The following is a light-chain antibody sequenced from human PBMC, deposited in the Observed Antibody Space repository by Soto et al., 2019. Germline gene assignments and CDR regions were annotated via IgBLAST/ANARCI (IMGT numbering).Light chain of an antibody. Sequence: EIVMTQSPPTLSVSPGERITLSCRASQSVSSKLAWYQHRPGQAPRLLIYGAFTRATGVPARFSGSGSGTEFTLTITRLQPEDFAVYYCQQYHTWPPLTFGGGTKVEIK. V-gene: IGKV3-15*01. CDR2: GAF. J-gene: IGKJ4*01. CDR1: QSVSSK. CDR3: QQYHTWPPLT.